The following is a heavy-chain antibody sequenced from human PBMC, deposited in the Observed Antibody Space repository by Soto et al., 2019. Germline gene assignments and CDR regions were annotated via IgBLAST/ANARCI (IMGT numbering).Heavy chain of an antibody. Sequence: GGSLRLSCAASGFTFSSYSMNWVRQAPGKGLEWVSYISSSSSTIYYADSVKGRFTISRDNAKNSLYLQMNSLRDEDTAVYYCVRIALPIAYSSGWYHNNSFDPSGQATLVTVSS. CDR3: VRIALPIAYSSGWYHNNSFDP. J-gene: IGHJ5*02. CDR2: ISSSSSTI. D-gene: IGHD6-19*01. CDR1: GFTFSSYS. V-gene: IGHV3-48*02.